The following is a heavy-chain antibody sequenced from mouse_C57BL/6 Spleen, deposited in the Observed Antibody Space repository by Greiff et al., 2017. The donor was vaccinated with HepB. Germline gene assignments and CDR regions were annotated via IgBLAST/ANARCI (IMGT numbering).Heavy chain of an antibody. D-gene: IGHD1-1*02. CDR3: ARHGGYLYAMDY. CDR1: GFSFTSYG. J-gene: IGHJ4*01. V-gene: IGHV2-6-1*01. Sequence: VMLVESGPGLVAPSQSLSITCTVSGFSFTSYGVHWVRQPPGKGLEWLVVIWSDGRTTYNSALKSRLSISKDNSKSQVFLKMNSLATDDTAMYYCARHGGYLYAMDYWGQGTSVTVYS. CDR2: IWSDGRT.